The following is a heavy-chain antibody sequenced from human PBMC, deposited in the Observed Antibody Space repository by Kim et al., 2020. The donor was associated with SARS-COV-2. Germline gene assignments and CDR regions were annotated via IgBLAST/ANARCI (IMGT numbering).Heavy chain of an antibody. V-gene: IGHV3-48*04. J-gene: IGHJ3*01. D-gene: IGHD2-15*01. Sequence: GGSLRLSCATSGFTLSLYSMNWVRQSPGKGLEWVARIRGNGTITKHADSVKGRFTISRDNAKNSLFLQMNSLRAEDTAVYYCVRENYWAFDVWGQGTVVTVSS. CDR1: GFTLSLYS. CDR2: IRGNGTIT. CDR3: VRENYWAFDV.